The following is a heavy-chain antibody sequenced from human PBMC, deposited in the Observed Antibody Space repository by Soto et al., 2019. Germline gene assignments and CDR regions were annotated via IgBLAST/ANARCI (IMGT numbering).Heavy chain of an antibody. CDR2: IYPGDSDT. CDR1: GYSFTSYW. J-gene: IGHJ5*02. V-gene: IGHV5-51*01. Sequence: PXGSLKISCKGCGYSFTSYWIGWVRQMPGKGLEWMGIIYPGDSDTRYSPSFQGQVTISADKSISTAYLQWSSLKASDTAMYYCERTIGRNWFDPWGQGTLVTVSS. CDR3: ERTIGRNWFDP. D-gene: IGHD3-9*01.